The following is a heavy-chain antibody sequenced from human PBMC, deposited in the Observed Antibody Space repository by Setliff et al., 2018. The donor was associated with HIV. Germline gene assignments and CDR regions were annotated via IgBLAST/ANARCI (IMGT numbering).Heavy chain of an antibody. V-gene: IGHV3-15*01. Sequence: PGGALRLSCAASGFAFTNAWMSWVRQAPEKGLEWLGRIKTKSDSETTDYAAPLKGRISISRDDSRNLLYLQINSLITEDTALYYCMTDIRVQHMTRGLSTFWGQGTPVTVS. CDR1: GFAFTNAW. CDR3: MTDIRVQHMTRGLSTF. J-gene: IGHJ4*02. D-gene: IGHD3-10*01. CDR2: IKTKSDSETT.